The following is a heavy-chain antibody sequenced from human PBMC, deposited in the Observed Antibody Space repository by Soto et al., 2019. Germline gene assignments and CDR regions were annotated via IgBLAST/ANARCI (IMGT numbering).Heavy chain of an antibody. Sequence: PSETLSLTCTVSGGSISSGGYYWSWIRQHPGKGLEWIGYIYYSGSTYYNPSLKSRVTISVDTSKNQFSLKLSSVTAADTAVYYCARTSGSYYPCWFDPWGQGTLVTVSS. CDR2: IYYSGST. J-gene: IGHJ5*02. D-gene: IGHD1-26*01. CDR1: GGSISSGGYY. CDR3: ARTSGSYYPCWFDP. V-gene: IGHV4-31*03.